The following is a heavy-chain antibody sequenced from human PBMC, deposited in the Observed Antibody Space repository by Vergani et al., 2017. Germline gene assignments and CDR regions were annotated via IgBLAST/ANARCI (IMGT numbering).Heavy chain of an antibody. CDR3: ASGGYYDFWSGYTAVDY. V-gene: IGHV3-48*04. J-gene: IGHJ4*02. CDR1: GFTFSSYS. D-gene: IGHD3-3*01. CDR2: ISSSSSTI. Sequence: EVQLVESGGGLVQPGGSLRLSCAASGFTFSSYSMNWVRQAPGKGLEWVSYISSSSSTIYYADSVKGRFTISRDNAKNSLYLQMNSLRAEDTAVYYCASGGYYDFWSGYTAVDYWGQGTLVTVSS.